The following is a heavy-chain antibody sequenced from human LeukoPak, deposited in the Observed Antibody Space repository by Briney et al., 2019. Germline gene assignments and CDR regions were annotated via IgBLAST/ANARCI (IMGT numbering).Heavy chain of an antibody. CDR1: GGSTSSNY. CDR3: ARHERAAAGFDY. V-gene: IGHV4-4*09. J-gene: IGHJ4*02. Sequence: SETLSLTCTVSGGSTSSNYWSWIRQPPGKGLEWIGDIYARGNTDYNPSLKSRVTISIDTSKNQFSLHLTSVTAADTAVYYCARHERAAAGFDYWGQGTLVTASS. CDR2: IYARGNT. D-gene: IGHD6-13*01.